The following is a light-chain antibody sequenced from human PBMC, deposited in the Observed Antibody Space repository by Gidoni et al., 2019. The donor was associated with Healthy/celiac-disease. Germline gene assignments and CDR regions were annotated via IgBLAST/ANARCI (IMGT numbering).Light chain of an antibody. Sequence: ELVLTQSPGTLSLSPGERATLSCRASQSVSSSYLAWYQQKPGQAPRLLIYGASSRATGIPDRFSGSGSGTDFTLTISRLEPEDFAVYYCQQYGSSLPFXQXTRLEIK. V-gene: IGKV3-20*01. J-gene: IGKJ5*01. CDR3: QQYGSSLP. CDR1: QSVSSSY. CDR2: GAS.